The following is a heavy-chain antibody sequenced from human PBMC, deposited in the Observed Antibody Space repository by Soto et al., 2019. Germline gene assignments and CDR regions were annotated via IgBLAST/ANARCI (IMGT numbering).Heavy chain of an antibody. J-gene: IGHJ3*01. Sequence: SETLSLTCTVSGGSISSGCSWSWIRQPPGKGLECIGYMYHSGSTTYNPSLQSRVSISVDRSKNQLFLKLSSVTAADTAVYYCARGIFSIEFDYYDSSAYRDAFGVWGQGRMVT. D-gene: IGHD3-22*01. CDR2: MYHSGST. CDR1: GGSISSGCS. V-gene: IGHV4-30-2*01. CDR3: ARGIFSIEFDYYDSSAYRDAFGV.